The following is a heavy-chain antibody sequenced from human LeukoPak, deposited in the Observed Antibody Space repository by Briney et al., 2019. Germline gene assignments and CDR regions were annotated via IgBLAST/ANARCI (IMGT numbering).Heavy chain of an antibody. CDR2: ISWNSGSI. V-gene: IGHV3-9*01. CDR1: GFTFDDYA. J-gene: IGHJ6*02. Sequence: GRPLRLSCAASGFTFDDYAMHWVRQAPGKGLEWVSGISWNSGSIGYADSVKGRFTISRDNAKNSLYLQMNSLRAEDTALYYCAKDMGCSSTSCFPNYYYYYGMDVWGQGTTVTVSS. CDR3: AKDMGCSSTSCFPNYYYYYGMDV. D-gene: IGHD2-2*01.